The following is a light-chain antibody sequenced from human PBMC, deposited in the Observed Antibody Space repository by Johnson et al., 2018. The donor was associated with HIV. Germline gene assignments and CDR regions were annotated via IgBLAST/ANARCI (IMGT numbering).Light chain of an antibody. Sequence: QSVLTQPPSVSAAPGQKVTISCSGSSSNIGNNYVSWYQQLPGTAPKLLIYDNNKRPSGIPDRFSGSKSGTSATLGITGLQTGDEADYYCGTWDRNLSGQVFGTGTKVTVL. J-gene: IGLJ1*01. V-gene: IGLV1-51*01. CDR3: GTWDRNLSGQV. CDR1: SSNIGNNY. CDR2: DNN.